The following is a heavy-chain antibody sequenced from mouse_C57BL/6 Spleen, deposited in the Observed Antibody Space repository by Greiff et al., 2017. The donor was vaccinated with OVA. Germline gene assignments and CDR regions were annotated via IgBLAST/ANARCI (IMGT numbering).Heavy chain of an antibody. J-gene: IGHJ2*01. V-gene: IGHV14-2*01. CDR3: VAVVATDYFDY. D-gene: IGHD1-1*01. CDR2: IDPEDGET. CDR1: GFNIKDYY. Sequence: EVHLVESGAELVKPGASVKLSCTASGFNIKDYYMHWVKQRTEQGLEWIGRIDPEDGETKYAPKFQGKATITADTSSNTAYLQLSSLTSEDTAVYYCVAVVATDYFDYWGQGTTLTVSS.